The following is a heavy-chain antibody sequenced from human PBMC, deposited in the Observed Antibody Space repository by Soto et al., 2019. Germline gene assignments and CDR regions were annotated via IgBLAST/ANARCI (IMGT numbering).Heavy chain of an antibody. D-gene: IGHD2-2*01. Sequence: SETLSLTCTVSGGSISSGDYYWSWIRQPPGKGLEWIGYIYYSGSTYYNPSLKSRVTISVDTSKNQFSLKLSSVTAADTAVYYCASRYCSSTSCYLAYWGQGTLVTVSS. J-gene: IGHJ4*02. CDR1: GGSISSGDYY. CDR3: ASRYCSSTSCYLAY. CDR2: IYYSGST. V-gene: IGHV4-30-4*01.